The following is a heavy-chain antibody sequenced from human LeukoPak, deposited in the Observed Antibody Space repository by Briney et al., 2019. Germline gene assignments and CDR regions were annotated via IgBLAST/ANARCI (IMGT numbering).Heavy chain of an antibody. Sequence: SKTLSLTCTVSGGSISSYYWSWIRQPPGKGLEWIGYIYYSGSTNYNPSLKSRVTISVDTSKNQFSLKLSSVTAADTAVYYCARDILNCSGGSCYSRLDYWGQGTLVTVSS. CDR3: ARDILNCSGGSCYSRLDY. V-gene: IGHV4-59*13. J-gene: IGHJ4*02. CDR2: IYYSGST. CDR1: GGSISSYY. D-gene: IGHD2-15*01.